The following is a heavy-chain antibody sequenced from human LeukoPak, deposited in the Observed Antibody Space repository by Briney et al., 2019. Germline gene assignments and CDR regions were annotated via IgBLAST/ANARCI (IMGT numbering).Heavy chain of an antibody. D-gene: IGHD6-6*01. V-gene: IGHV4-39*07. Sequence: SETLSLTCTVSGGSVSSIPYCWGWIRQPPGMGLEWIASICYTGKTYYKPSLKSRVAISVDTSKNHFSLNLNSVTAADTAVYYCAREVDSSANDWGQGTLVAVSS. J-gene: IGHJ4*02. CDR1: GGSVSSIPYC. CDR3: AREVDSSAND. CDR2: ICYTGKT.